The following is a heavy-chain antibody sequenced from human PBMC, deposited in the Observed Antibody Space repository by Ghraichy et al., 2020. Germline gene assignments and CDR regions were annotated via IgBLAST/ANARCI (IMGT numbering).Heavy chain of an antibody. CDR2: IHHSGST. Sequence: SETLSLTCIVSGGSVSSSNYYWGWIRQPPGQGLEWIANIHHSGSTYYNPSLKSRATITIDTSKNQFSLNVTPVTAADTAVYYFARVLGTVEVAGTGKYYFDYWGRGTLGTVSS. J-gene: IGHJ4*02. CDR1: GGSVSSSNYY. V-gene: IGHV4-39*01. D-gene: IGHD6-19*01. CDR3: ARVLGTVEVAGTGKYYFDY.